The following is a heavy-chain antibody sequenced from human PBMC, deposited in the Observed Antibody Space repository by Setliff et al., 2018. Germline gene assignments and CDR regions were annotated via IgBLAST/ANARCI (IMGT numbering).Heavy chain of an antibody. CDR3: AAVGIDAGGGWFDP. CDR2: IHYSGST. CDR1: GGSISSGSYY. V-gene: IGHV4-39*01. Sequence: PSETLSLTCTVSGGSISSGSYYWGWIRQPPRKGLEWIGSIHYSGSTYYNPSLKSRVTISVDTSKNQFSLKLDSVIVADTAVYYCAAVGIDAGGGWFDPWGHGIPVTVSS. J-gene: IGHJ5*02. D-gene: IGHD1-26*01.